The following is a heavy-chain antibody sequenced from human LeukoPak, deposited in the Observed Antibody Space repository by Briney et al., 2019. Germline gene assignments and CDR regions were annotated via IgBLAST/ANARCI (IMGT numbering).Heavy chain of an antibody. Sequence: GRSLRLSCAASGFTFSNYAMHWVRQAPGKGLEWVAVISSDGSNKYYADSVKGRFTISRDNSKNTLYLQINSLRAEDTAVYYCKEVDQWGQGTLVTVSS. CDR2: ISSDGSNK. CDR1: GFTFSNYA. J-gene: IGHJ4*02. CDR3: KEVDQ. V-gene: IGHV3-30*04.